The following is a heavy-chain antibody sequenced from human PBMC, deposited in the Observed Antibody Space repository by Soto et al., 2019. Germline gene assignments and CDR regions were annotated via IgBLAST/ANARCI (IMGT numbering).Heavy chain of an antibody. V-gene: IGHV3-15*01. CDR1: GFTFANAW. D-gene: IGHD1-7*01. CDR3: RRDWDYPVL. Sequence: EVQLVESGGGLVKPGGSLRLSCAASGFTFANAWMSWVRQAPGKGLEWVGRVRSKADGGTTDYAAPVKGRFTISRDDSEHTPYLQMHSLNIDDTAVYYCRRDWDYPVLWGQGTLVTVSS. J-gene: IGHJ4*02. CDR2: VRSKADGGTT.